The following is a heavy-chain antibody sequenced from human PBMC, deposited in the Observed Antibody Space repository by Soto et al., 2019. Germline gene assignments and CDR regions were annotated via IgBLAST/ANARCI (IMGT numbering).Heavy chain of an antibody. CDR1: GDSISSENYY. CDR3: ATLDGNNSFDC. CDR2: IYRSGGT. V-gene: IGHV4-30-2*01. J-gene: IGHJ4*02. D-gene: IGHD2-2*03. Sequence: PWETLSLTCAVSGDSISSENYYWSWIRQPPGKGLEWIGNIYRSGGTYYNPSLKSRVTMSVDRSMNEFSLKLTSVTAADTAVYYCATLDGNNSFDCWGQGTLVTVSS.